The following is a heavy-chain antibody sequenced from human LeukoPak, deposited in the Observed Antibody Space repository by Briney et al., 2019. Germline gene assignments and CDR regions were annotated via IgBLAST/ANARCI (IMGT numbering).Heavy chain of an antibody. J-gene: IGHJ6*02. CDR1: GVSISSGGYY. CDR2: IYYSGST. D-gene: IGHD6-13*01. Sequence: PSETLSLTCTVSGVSISSGGYYWSWIRQHPGKGLEWIGYIYYSGSTYYNPSLKSRVTISVDTSKNQFSLKLSSVTAADTAVYYCARDRSRSSWFSPPYYYYGMDVWGQGTTVTVSS. CDR3: ARDRSRSSWFSPPYYYYGMDV. V-gene: IGHV4-31*03.